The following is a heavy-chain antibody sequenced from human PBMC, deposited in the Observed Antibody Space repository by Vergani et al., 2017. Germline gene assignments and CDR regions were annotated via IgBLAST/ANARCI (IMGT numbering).Heavy chain of an antibody. D-gene: IGHD1-26*01. V-gene: IGHV3-48*03. Sequence: EVQLVESGGGLVQPGGSLRLSCAASGFTFSSYAMNWVRQAPGKGLEWVSYISSRGSTIYYADSVKGRFTISRDNAKNSLYLKMNSLRAEDTAVYYCAREGGSGSLFYYYYGMDVWGQGTTVTVSS. CDR1: GFTFSSYA. J-gene: IGHJ6*02. CDR2: ISSRGSTI. CDR3: AREGGSGSLFYYYYGMDV.